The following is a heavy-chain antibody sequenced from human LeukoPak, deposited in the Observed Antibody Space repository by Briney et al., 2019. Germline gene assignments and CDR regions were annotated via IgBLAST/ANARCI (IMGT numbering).Heavy chain of an antibody. V-gene: IGHV3-23*01. J-gene: IGHJ5*02. CDR3: AKDWPGYSSCYNWFDP. D-gene: IGHD6-19*01. CDR1: GFTFSSYA. CDR2: ISGSGGST. Sequence: TGGSLRLSCAASGFTFSSYAMSWVRQAPGKRLEWVSAISGSGGSTYYADSVKGRFTISRDNSKNTLYLQMNSLRDEETAVDYCAKDWPGYSSCYNWFDPWGQGTLVTVSS.